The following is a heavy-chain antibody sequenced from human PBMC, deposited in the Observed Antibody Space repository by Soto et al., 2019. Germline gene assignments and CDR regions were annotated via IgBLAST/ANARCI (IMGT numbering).Heavy chain of an antibody. CDR1: GYTFTGYY. CDR3: ARAGGGCSSNANYYYYMDV. CDR2: INPNSGGT. J-gene: IGHJ6*03. V-gene: IGHV1-2*04. D-gene: IGHD2-21*01. Sequence: ASVKVSCKASGYTFTGYYMHWVRQAPGQGLEWMGWINPNSGGTNYAQKFQGWVTMTRDTSISTAYMELSRLRSDDTAVYYCARAGGGCSSNANYYYYMDVWGKGTTVTVSS.